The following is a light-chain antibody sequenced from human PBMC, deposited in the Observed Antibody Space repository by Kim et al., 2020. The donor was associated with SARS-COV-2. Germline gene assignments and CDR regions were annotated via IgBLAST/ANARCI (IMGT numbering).Light chain of an antibody. CDR3: QKCASSPIP. J-gene: IGKJ5*01. CDR1: SIVNMHA. CDR2: GSS. Sequence: SAGETATLSCMASSIVNMHASACYQQKPVHPPTRVIYGSSTRAAVIPDRVRASGSGTEFTLTISRLEPEDIAVYYCQKCASSPIPFGHGTRLEIK. V-gene: IGKV3-20*01.